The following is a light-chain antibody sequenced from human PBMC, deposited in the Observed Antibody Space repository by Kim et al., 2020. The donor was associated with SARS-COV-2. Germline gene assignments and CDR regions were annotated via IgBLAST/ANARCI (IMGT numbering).Light chain of an antibody. CDR2: GAS. V-gene: IGKV3-15*01. CDR3: QQYHHWRT. Sequence: EIVMTQSPATLSVSPGESATLSCRASQSISSDLAWYQQKPGQVPSLLMYGASTRATGVPARFSGSGSGTEFTLTITSLQSEDFAVYYCQQYHHWRTFGQGTKVDIK. J-gene: IGKJ1*01. CDR1: QSISSD.